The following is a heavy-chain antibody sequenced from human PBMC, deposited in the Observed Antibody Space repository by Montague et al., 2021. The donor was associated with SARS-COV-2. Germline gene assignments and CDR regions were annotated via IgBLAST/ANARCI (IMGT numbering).Heavy chain of an antibody. V-gene: IGHV2-5*01. CDR1: GFSLSTPNVG. CDR3: AHLIRYYDIFTGIPFDY. D-gene: IGHD3-9*01. Sequence: VKLTQTLTLTCTFSGFSLSTPNVGVGWIRQPPGKALEWVAVIYSNDEKRYSPSLRNRLTITKDTAKNQVVLSLTYVDPVDTATYYCAHLIRYYDIFTGIPFDYWGQGSQVTVSS. J-gene: IGHJ4*02. CDR2: IYSNDEK.